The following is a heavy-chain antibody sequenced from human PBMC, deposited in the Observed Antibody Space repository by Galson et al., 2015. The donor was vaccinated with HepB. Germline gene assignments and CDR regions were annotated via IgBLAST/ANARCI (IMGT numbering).Heavy chain of an antibody. J-gene: IGHJ4*02. Sequence: QSGAEVKKPGESLKISCKASGYRFSNFWIGWVRQVPGKGLEWMGIIHPGDSDVRYSPSFQGQVTISADKSFSTAYLHWSSLKASDTAIYYCARHEGLEVPGISRYWGRGTLVTVFS. V-gene: IGHV5-51*01. CDR3: ARHEGLEVPGISRY. D-gene: IGHD1-1*01. CDR1: GYRFSNFW. CDR2: IHPGDSDV.